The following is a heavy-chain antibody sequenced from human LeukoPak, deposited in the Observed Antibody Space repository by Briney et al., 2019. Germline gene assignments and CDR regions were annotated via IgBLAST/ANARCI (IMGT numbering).Heavy chain of an antibody. D-gene: IGHD3-10*01. V-gene: IGHV3-74*01. CDR1: GFTFSSYW. J-gene: IGHJ4*02. Sequence: GGSLRLSCAASGFTFSSYWMHWVRQAPGKGLVWVSRINSDGSSTSYADSVKGRFTISRDNAKNTLYLQMNSLRVEDTVVYYCARGGFTAGFDYWGQGALVTVSS. CDR3: ARGGFTAGFDY. CDR2: INSDGSST.